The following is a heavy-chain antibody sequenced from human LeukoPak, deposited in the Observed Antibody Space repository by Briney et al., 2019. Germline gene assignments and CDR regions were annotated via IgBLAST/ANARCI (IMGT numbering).Heavy chain of an antibody. V-gene: IGHV3-33*01. CDR3: ARGCGGSPGCFIIDY. CDR1: GFTFSSHG. D-gene: IGHD2-15*01. CDR2: IWNDGSTK. Sequence: PGGSLRLSCAASGFTFSSHGMHWVRHAPGKGLERVTIIWNDGSTKNYVDSVKGRFFISRDNSKNTLYLQMNSLRVEDTAVYYCARGCGGSPGCFIIDYWGQGTLVTVSS. J-gene: IGHJ4*02.